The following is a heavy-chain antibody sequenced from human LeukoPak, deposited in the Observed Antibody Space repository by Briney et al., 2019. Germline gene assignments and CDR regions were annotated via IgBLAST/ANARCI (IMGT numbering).Heavy chain of an antibody. CDR1: GGSFSGYY. CDR2: INHSGST. CDR3: ARLTGIVVVVAATQDAFDI. J-gene: IGHJ3*02. V-gene: IGHV4-34*01. Sequence: PSETLSLTCAVYGGSFSGYYWSWIRQPPGKGLEWIGEINHSGSTNYNPSLKSRVTISVDTSKNQFSLKLSSVTAADTAVYYCARLTGIVVVVAATQDAFDIWGQGTMVTVSS. D-gene: IGHD2-15*01.